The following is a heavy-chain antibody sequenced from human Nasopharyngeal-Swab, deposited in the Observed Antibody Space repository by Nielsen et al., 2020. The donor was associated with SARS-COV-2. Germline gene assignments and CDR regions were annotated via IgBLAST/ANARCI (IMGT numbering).Heavy chain of an antibody. J-gene: IGHJ4*02. CDR2: ISYGGSNK. CDR1: GFTFSSYG. CDR3: AKNSGYDSFDY. V-gene: IGHV3-30*18. D-gene: IGHD5-12*01. Sequence: GSLRLSCAASGFTFSSYGMHWVRQAPGKGLEWVAVISYGGSNKYYADSVKGRFTISRDNSKNTLYLQMNSLRAEDTAVYYCAKNSGYDSFDYWGQGTLVTVPS.